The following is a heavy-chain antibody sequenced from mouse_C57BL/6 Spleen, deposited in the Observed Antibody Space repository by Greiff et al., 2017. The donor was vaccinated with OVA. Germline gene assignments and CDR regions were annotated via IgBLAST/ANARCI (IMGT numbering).Heavy chain of an antibody. V-gene: IGHV1-85*01. CDR2: IYPRDGST. Sequence: QVQLKESGPELVKPGASVKLSCKASGYTFTSDDINWVKQRPGQGLEWIGWIYPRDGSTKYNEKFKGKATLTVDTSSSTAYMELHSLTSEDSAVYFCARGVTTVVEDWYFDVWGTGTTVTVSS. D-gene: IGHD1-1*01. J-gene: IGHJ1*03. CDR1: GYTFTSDD. CDR3: ARGVTTVVEDWYFDV.